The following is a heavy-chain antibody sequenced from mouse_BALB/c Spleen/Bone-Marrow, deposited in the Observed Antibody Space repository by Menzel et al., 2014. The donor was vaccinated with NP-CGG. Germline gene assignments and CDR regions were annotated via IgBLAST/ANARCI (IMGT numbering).Heavy chain of an antibody. D-gene: IGHD1-1*01. V-gene: IGHV5-6-3*01. J-gene: IGHJ4*01. CDR3: ARDRYYGYAMDY. CDR1: RFTFSSYG. CDR2: INSNGGST. Sequence: EVKLVESGGGLVQPGGSLKLSCAASRFTFSSYGMSWVRQTQDKRLELVATINSNGGSTYYPDSVKGRFTISRDNAKNTLYLQMSSLKSEDTAMYYCARDRYYGYAMDYWGQGTSVTVSS.